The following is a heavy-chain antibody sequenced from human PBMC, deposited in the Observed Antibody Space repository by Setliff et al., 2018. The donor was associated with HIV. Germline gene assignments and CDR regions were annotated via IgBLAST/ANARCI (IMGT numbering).Heavy chain of an antibody. CDR1: GGSISSGSYY. V-gene: IGHV4-61*02. J-gene: IGHJ4*02. D-gene: IGHD2-15*01. CDR2: IYQTGSI. CDR3: ARQAWHSGRNGYFVDY. Sequence: PSETLSLTCTVSGGSISSGSYYWSWMRQPAGKGLEWIATIYQTGSIYYNPSLQNRVTLLLDMSKNQFSLKLSSVTAADTAVYYCARQAWHSGRNGYFVDYWGQGTLVTVSS.